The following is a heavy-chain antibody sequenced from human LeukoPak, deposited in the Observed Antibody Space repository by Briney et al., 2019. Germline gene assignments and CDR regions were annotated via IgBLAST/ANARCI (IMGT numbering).Heavy chain of an antibody. D-gene: IGHD3-22*01. CDR3: ARDQVVVHAPDAFDI. V-gene: IGHV3-33*01. J-gene: IGHJ3*02. CDR1: GFTFSSYG. CDR2: IWYDGSNK. Sequence: GRSLRLSCAASGFTFSSYGMHWVRQAPGKGLEWVAVIWYDGSNKYYADSVKGRFTISRDNSKNTLYLQMNSLRAEDTAVYYCARDQVVVHAPDAFDIWGQGTMVTVSS.